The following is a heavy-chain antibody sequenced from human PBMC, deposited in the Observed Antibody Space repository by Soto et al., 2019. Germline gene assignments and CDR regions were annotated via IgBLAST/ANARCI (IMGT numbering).Heavy chain of an antibody. CDR1: GDSISSIHW. CDR2: IFHSGAT. J-gene: IGHJ4*02. CDR3: ARQLERGDLPEGFEY. Sequence: QVQLQESGPGVVEPSGTLYLTCAVSGDSISSIHWWCWVRPPPGRVLGWSGEIFHSGATKYNPSLESRVTMSVDKSNNQLPLKLRSPTAADTAVYYCARQLERGDLPEGFEYWGQGTLATVSS. V-gene: IGHV4-4*02. D-gene: IGHD1-1*01.